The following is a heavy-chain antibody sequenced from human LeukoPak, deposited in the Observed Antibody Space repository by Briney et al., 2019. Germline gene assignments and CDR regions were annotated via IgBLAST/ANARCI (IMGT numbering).Heavy chain of an antibody. J-gene: IGHJ5*02. D-gene: IGHD3-10*01. CDR3: ARDHSYYGSGSSPRFDP. CDR2: IIPIFGTA. Sequence: EASVKVSCKASGGTFSSYAISWVRQAPGQGLEWMGGIIPIFGTANYAQKFQGRVTITADKSTSTAYMELSSLRSEDTAVYYCARDHSYYGSGSSPRFDPWGREPWSPSPQ. V-gene: IGHV1-69*06. CDR1: GGTFSSYA.